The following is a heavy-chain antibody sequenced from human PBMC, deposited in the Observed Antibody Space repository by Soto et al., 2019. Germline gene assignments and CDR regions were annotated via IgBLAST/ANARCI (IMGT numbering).Heavy chain of an antibody. J-gene: IGHJ5*02. CDR1: GGSISSSSYY. V-gene: IGHV4-39*01. Sequence: QLQLQESGPGLVKPSETLSLTCTVSGGSISSSSYYWGWIRQPPGKGLEWIGSIYYSGSTYYNPSLKSRVTISVDTSKNQFSLKLSSVTAADTAVYYCARQVAAVAGQERDNWFDPWGQGTLVTVSS. CDR2: IYYSGST. CDR3: ARQVAAVAGQERDNWFDP. D-gene: IGHD6-19*01.